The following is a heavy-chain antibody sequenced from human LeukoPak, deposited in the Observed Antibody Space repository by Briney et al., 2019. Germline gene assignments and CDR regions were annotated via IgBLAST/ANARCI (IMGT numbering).Heavy chain of an antibody. CDR3: ARRRLEKGTTVTSAFDY. CDR1: GFSLSTSGVG. D-gene: IGHD4-17*01. V-gene: IGHV2-5*01. J-gene: IGHJ4*02. Sequence: AGPTLVKPTQSLTLTCTFSGFSLSTSGVGVGWIRQPPGKALECLALIYWNDGKDYSPSLRSRLTNTKDISKNQVVLTMTNMDPVDTATYFCARRRLEKGTTVTSAFDYWGQGTLVTVSS. CDR2: IYWNDGK.